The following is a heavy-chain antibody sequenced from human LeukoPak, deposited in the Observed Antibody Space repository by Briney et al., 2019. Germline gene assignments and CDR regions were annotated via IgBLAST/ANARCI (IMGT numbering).Heavy chain of an antibody. CDR3: ARVARQWLGFFDY. Sequence: GGSLRLSCAASGFTFSSYWMSWVRQAPGKGLEWVANIKQDGSEKYYVDSVKGRFTISRDNAKNSLYLQMNSLRAEDTAVYYCARVARQWLGFFDYWGQGTLVTVSS. V-gene: IGHV3-7*05. CDR1: GFTFSSYW. J-gene: IGHJ4*02. CDR2: IKQDGSEK. D-gene: IGHD6-19*01.